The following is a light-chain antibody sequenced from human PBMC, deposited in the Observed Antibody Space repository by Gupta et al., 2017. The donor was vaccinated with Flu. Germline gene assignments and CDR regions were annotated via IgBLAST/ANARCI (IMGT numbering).Light chain of an antibody. J-gene: IGKJ1*01. CDR3: QQYNNWPPMT. Sequence: EIVMTQSPATLSVSPGERATLSCRASQSVSSNLVWYQQKPGQAPRLLIYGASTRATGIPARFSGSGSGTEXTLTISXLQSEDFAVYYCQQYNNWPPMTFGXGTKVEIK. V-gene: IGKV3-15*01. CDR1: QSVSSN. CDR2: GAS.